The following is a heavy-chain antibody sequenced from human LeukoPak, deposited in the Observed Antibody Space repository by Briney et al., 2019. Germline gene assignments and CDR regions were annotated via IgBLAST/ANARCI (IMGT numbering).Heavy chain of an antibody. J-gene: IGHJ6*03. D-gene: IGHD5-18*01. V-gene: IGHV1-18*01. Sequence: ASVKVSCKASGYTFTSYGISWVRQAPGQGLEWMGWTSAYNGNTNYAQKLQGRVTMTTDTSTSTAYMGLRSLRSDDTAVYYCARDVRGYSYGYYYYYYMDVWGKGTTVTVSS. CDR3: ARDVRGYSYGYYYYYYMDV. CDR2: TSAYNGNT. CDR1: GYTFTSYG.